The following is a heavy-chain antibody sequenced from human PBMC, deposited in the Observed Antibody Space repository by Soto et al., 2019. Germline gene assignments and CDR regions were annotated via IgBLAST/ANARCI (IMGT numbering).Heavy chain of an antibody. V-gene: IGHV1-18*01. Sequence: ASVKVSCKASGYTFTYYAVTWVRQAPGQGLEWMGWISAYNGHTKYAQNLQGRLTLTTDTSTNTAYMELRSLRSDDTAVYYCARGALDFDYWGQGTLVTVSS. CDR1: GYTFTYYA. CDR3: ARGALDFDY. D-gene: IGHD3-16*01. J-gene: IGHJ4*02. CDR2: ISAYNGHT.